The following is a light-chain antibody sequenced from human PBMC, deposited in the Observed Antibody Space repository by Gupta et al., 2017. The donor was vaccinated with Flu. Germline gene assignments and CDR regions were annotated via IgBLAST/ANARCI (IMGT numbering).Light chain of an antibody. CDR1: QSISSY. CDR2: DAS. V-gene: IGKV1-39*01. J-gene: IGKJ4*01. CDR3: QQSYSTPR. Sequence: IQMTQSPSSLSASVGDRVTITCRASQSISSYLNWYQQKPGKAPKLLIYDASSLQSGVPSRFSGSXSGTDFTLTISSLQPEDFATYYCQQSYSTPRFGXGTKVESK.